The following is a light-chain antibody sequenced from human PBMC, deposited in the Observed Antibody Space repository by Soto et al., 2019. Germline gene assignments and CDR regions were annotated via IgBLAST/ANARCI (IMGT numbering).Light chain of an antibody. CDR2: GNN. CDR3: AAWDGSLNGPV. V-gene: IGLV1-44*01. J-gene: IGLJ3*02. Sequence: QSVLTQPPSASGTPGQRVTISCSGSSSNIGRNTVNWYQQLPGTAPKLLIYGNNQRPSGVPDRFSGSKSGTSASLAISGLQSEDGADYYCAAWDGSLNGPVFGGGTKLTVL. CDR1: SSNIGRNT.